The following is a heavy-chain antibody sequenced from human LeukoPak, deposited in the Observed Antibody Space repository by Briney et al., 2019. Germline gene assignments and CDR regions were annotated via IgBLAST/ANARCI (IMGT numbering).Heavy chain of an antibody. Sequence: PSETLSLTCTVSGYSISSGYYWGWIRQPPGKGLEWIGSIYHSGSTYYNPSLKSRVTISVDTSKNQFSLKLSSVTAADTAVYYCARGGIDIVVVPAAMGAFDIWGQGTMVTASS. D-gene: IGHD2-2*01. CDR3: ARGGIDIVVVPAAMGAFDI. CDR2: IYHSGST. V-gene: IGHV4-38-2*02. J-gene: IGHJ3*02. CDR1: GYSISSGYY.